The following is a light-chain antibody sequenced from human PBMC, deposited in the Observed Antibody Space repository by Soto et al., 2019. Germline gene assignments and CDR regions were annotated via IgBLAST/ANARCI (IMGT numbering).Light chain of an antibody. CDR2: GAS. Sequence: DIQMTQSPSSLSASVGDRVTVTCQASQSISKYLNWYQQKPGKAPQLLIYGASNLQSGVPSRFSGSGSGTYFTLTISSLQPEDFATYYCQQSYSTRPVTFGPGTKVDI. V-gene: IGKV1-39*01. CDR1: QSISKY. CDR3: QQSYSTRPVT. J-gene: IGKJ3*01.